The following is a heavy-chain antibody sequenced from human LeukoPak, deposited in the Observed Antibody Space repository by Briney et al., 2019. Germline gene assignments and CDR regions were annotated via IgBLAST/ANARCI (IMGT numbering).Heavy chain of an antibody. CDR3: ARDYVGRGTWVVHYYYMDV. Sequence: PGGSLRLSCAASGFTFSSYSMNWVRQAPGKGLEWVSSISSSSSYIYYADSVKGRFTISRDNAKNSLYLQMNSLRAEDTAVYYCARDYVGRGTWVVHYYYMDVWGKGTTVTVSS. J-gene: IGHJ6*03. CDR1: GFTFSSYS. D-gene: IGHD6-19*01. V-gene: IGHV3-21*01. CDR2: ISSSSSYI.